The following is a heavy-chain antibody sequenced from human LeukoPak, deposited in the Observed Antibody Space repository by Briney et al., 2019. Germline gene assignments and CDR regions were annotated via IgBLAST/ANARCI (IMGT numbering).Heavy chain of an antibody. Sequence: GGSLEISCKGSGYSFTSYWISWVRQMPGKGLEWMGRIDPSDSYTNYSPSFQGHVTISADKSISTAYLQWSSLKASDTAMYYCARQHPLTGYYWVYWGQGTLVTVSS. CDR1: GYSFTSYW. CDR3: ARQHPLTGYYWVY. D-gene: IGHD3-9*01. J-gene: IGHJ4*02. CDR2: IDPSDSYT. V-gene: IGHV5-10-1*01.